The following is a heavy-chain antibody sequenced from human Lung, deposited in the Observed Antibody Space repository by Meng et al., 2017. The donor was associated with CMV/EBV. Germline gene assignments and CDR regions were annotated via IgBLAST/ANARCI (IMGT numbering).Heavy chain of an antibody. CDR1: FKLYSFA. Sequence: FKLYSFAFHWVRQAPGKGLEWVSVVGYDGRNELYADSVKGRFTISRDNPKNTLYLQMNNLRVEDTALYFCVRDVSAFGEVVTYYFDFWGPGTLVTVSS. CDR3: VRDVSAFGEVVTYYFDF. D-gene: IGHD3-10*01. V-gene: IGHV3-33*01. J-gene: IGHJ4*02. CDR2: VGYDGRNE.